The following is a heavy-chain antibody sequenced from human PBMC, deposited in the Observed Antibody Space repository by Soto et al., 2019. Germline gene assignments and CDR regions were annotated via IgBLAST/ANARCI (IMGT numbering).Heavy chain of an antibody. CDR1: GFTFSSYA. CDR2: ISGSGGST. Sequence: EVQLLESGGGLVQPGGSLRLSCAASGFTFSSYAMSWVRQAPGKGLEWVSVISGSGGSTSYAASVKGRFTISRDNSKHPLYLQMNSLSAEDTAVYYCARRTSGWYLDYWGQGTLVTVSS. CDR3: ARRTSGWYLDY. V-gene: IGHV3-23*01. D-gene: IGHD6-19*01. J-gene: IGHJ4*02.